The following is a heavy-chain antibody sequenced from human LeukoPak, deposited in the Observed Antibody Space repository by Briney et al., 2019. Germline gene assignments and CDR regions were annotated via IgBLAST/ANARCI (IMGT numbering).Heavy chain of an antibody. Sequence: PGGSLRLSCAASGFTFSSYSVNWVRQAPGKGLEWVSYITSSSSTIYYADPVKGRFTISRDNAKNSLYLQMNSLRAEDTAVYFCARVVYGSGSYYRFLDYWGQGTLVTVSS. V-gene: IGHV3-48*01. J-gene: IGHJ4*02. CDR3: ARVVYGSGSYYRFLDY. CDR1: GFTFSSYS. D-gene: IGHD3-10*01. CDR2: ITSSSSTI.